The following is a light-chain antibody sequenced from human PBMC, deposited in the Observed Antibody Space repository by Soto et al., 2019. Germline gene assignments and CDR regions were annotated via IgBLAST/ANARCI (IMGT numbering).Light chain of an antibody. CDR1: QSISGT. CDR3: QQYDNWPWT. V-gene: IGKV3-15*01. CDR2: GAS. J-gene: IGKJ1*01. Sequence: EIVMTQSPATLSVSPGGRATLSCRASQSISGTIAWYQQKPGQAPRLLIYGASTRAAGFPARFSGSGSGTDFTLTISSLQSEDFAVYYCQQYDNWPWTFGQGTKVEIK.